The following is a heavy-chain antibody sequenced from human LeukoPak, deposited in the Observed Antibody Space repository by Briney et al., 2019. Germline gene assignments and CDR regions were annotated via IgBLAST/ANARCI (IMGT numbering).Heavy chain of an antibody. CDR2: ISSSGGST. Sequence: GGSLRLSCAASGLSFSSYAMSWVRQVPGKGLEWVSAISSSGGSTYYADSVKGRFTISRDNSKNTLYLQMNSLRAEDTAVYYCAKGLSRSWSYYSYGMDVWGQGTTVTVSS. CDR3: AKGLSRSWSYYSYGMDV. CDR1: GLSFSSYA. D-gene: IGHD6-13*01. V-gene: IGHV3-23*01. J-gene: IGHJ6*02.